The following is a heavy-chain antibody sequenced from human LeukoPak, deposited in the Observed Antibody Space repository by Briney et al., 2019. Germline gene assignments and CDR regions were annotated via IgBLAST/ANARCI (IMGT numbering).Heavy chain of an antibody. V-gene: IGHV3-21*04. CDR1: GFTFSSYT. Sequence: GGSLRLSCAASGFTFSSYTMNWVRQAPGKGLEWVSSISSSSSYIYHADSVKGRFTISRDNSKNTLYLQMNGLRAVDTALYYCAKGGDYYGSGSYIDYWGQGALVTVSS. CDR2: ISSSSSYI. D-gene: IGHD3-10*01. CDR3: AKGGDYYGSGSYIDY. J-gene: IGHJ4*02.